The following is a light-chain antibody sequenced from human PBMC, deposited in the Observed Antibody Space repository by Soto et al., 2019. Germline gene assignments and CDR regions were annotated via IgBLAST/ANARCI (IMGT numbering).Light chain of an antibody. CDR2: ENN. CDR1: SSNIGNNY. V-gene: IGLV1-51*02. J-gene: IGLJ3*02. Sequence: QSVLTQPPSVSAAPGQKVTISCSGSSSNIGNNYVSWYQQLPGTAPKLLIYENNKRPSGIPDQFSGSKSGTSATLGITGLQTWDEADYYCVTCYSSLSACVFGGGTKLTVL. CDR3: VTCYSSLSACV.